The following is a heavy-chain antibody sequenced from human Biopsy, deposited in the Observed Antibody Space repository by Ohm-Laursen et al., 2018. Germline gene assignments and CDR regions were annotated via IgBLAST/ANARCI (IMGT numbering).Heavy chain of an antibody. CDR1: GGTFSNYA. J-gene: IGHJ4*02. D-gene: IGHD2-15*01. Sequence: SVKVSCKASGGTFSNYAISWVRQAPGQGFEWMGGIVPLFETTDSAQKFQGRVTITADRPTTTAYIELSGLTSEDTAIYYCAKAGQTSGEYVVPRHFDSWGQGTRVTVSS. CDR3: AKAGQTSGEYVVPRHFDS. V-gene: IGHV1-69*06. CDR2: IVPLFETT.